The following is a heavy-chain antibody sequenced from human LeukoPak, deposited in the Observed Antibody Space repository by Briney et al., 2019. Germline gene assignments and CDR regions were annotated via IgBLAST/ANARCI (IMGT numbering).Heavy chain of an antibody. J-gene: IGHJ4*02. Sequence: SETLSLTCTVSGGSVRSDSNYWSWIRQPPGKGLEWIGYIGYSGTTDYNPSLKSRVTMSLGTSKDDLSLKLDSVTAADTAVYFCARGYRNNWRFDSWGQGTLVTVSS. D-gene: IGHD1-1*01. CDR1: GGSVRSDSNY. CDR3: ARGYRNNWRFDS. V-gene: IGHV4-61*03. CDR2: IGYSGTT.